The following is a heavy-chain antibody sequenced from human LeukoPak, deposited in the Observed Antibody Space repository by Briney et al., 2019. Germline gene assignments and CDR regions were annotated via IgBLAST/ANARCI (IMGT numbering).Heavy chain of an antibody. CDR2: ISAYNGNT. CDR3: ARVFWAQQRITMVRGGTEVRFDP. J-gene: IGHJ5*02. V-gene: IGHV1-18*01. CDR1: GYTFTSYG. D-gene: IGHD3-10*01. Sequence: GASVKVSCKASGYTFTSYGISWVRQAPGQGLEWMGWISAYNGNTNYAQKLQGRVTMTTDTSTSTAYMELRSLRSDDTAVYYCARVFWAQQRITMVRGGTEVRFDPWGQGTLVTVSS.